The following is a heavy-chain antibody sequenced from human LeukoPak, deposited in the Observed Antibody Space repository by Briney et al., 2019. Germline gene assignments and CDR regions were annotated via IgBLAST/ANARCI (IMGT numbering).Heavy chain of an antibody. CDR1: GGSFSGCY. V-gene: IGHV4-34*01. CDR2: INHSGST. J-gene: IGHJ4*01. Sequence: PSETLSLTCAVYGGSFSGCYWSWIRQPPGKGLEWIGEINHSGSTNYNPSLKSRVTISVDTSKNQFSLKLSSVTAADTAVYYCARGSHGSASAPNISNY. CDR3: ARGSHGSASAPNISNY. D-gene: IGHD1-26*01.